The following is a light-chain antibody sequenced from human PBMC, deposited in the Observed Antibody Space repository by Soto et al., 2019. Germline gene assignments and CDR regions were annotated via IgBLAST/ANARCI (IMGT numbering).Light chain of an antibody. J-gene: IGKJ4*01. Sequence: EIVMTQSPATLSVSPGERATLSCRASQSVSTNLAWYQQKPGQGPRLLIFGASTRAIGIPARFSGSGSGTDFTLTISSLQSEDFAVYYGQHYNELPLTFGGGTKVEIK. V-gene: IGKV3-15*01. CDR3: QHYNELPLT. CDR2: GAS. CDR1: QSVSTN.